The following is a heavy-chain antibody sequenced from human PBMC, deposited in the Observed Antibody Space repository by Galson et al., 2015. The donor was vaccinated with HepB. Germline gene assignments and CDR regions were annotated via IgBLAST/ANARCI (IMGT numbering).Heavy chain of an antibody. CDR1: GFTFSNAW. CDR2: IKSKTDGGTT. CDR3: TTHRRFLEWLLFDY. J-gene: IGHJ4*02. V-gene: IGHV3-15*01. D-gene: IGHD3-3*01. Sequence: SLRLSCAASGFTFSNAWMSWVRQAPGKGLEWVGRIKSKTDGGTTDYAAPVKGRFTISRDDSKNTLCLQMNSLKTEDTAVYYCTTHRRFLEWLLFDYWGQGTLVTVSS.